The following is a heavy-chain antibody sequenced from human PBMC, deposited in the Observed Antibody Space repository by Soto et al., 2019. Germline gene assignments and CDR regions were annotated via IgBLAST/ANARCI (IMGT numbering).Heavy chain of an antibody. D-gene: IGHD3-22*01. J-gene: IGHJ3*02. Sequence: PGASLKISCKGSGYSFTSYWISWVRQMPGKGLEWMGRIDPSDSYTNYSPSFQGHVTISADKSISTAYLQWSSLKASDTAMYYCARHALTDYYDSSGYSLGAFDIWGQGTMVTVSS. V-gene: IGHV5-10-1*01. CDR2: IDPSDSYT. CDR1: GYSFTSYW. CDR3: ARHALTDYYDSSGYSLGAFDI.